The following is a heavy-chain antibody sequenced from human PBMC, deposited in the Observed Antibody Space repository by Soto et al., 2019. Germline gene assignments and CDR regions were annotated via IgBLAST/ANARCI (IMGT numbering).Heavy chain of an antibody. D-gene: IGHD4-4*01. Sequence: SQTLSLTCAISGDSVSSNSAAWNWIRQSPSRGLEWLGRTYYRSKWYNDYAVSVKSRITINPDTSKNQFSLQLNSVTPEDTAVYYCARVYEQHTNTDTVTHWFDPWGQGTLVTVSS. CDR1: GDSVSSNSAA. V-gene: IGHV6-1*01. CDR2: TYYRSKWYN. J-gene: IGHJ5*02. CDR3: ARVYEQHTNTDTVTHWFDP.